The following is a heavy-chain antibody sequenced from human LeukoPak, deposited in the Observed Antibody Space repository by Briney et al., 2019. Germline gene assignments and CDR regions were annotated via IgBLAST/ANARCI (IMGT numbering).Heavy chain of an antibody. Sequence: PSETLSLTCTVSGGSISSYYWSWIRQPPGKGLEWIGCIYYSGYTNYKSSLKSRVTISVDTSKNQFSLKLSSVTAADTAVYYCARIGGVVVTAPFDYWGQGTLVTVSS. CDR3: ARIGGVVVTAPFDY. D-gene: IGHD2-21*02. V-gene: IGHV4-59*01. CDR1: GGSISSYY. CDR2: IYYSGYT. J-gene: IGHJ4*02.